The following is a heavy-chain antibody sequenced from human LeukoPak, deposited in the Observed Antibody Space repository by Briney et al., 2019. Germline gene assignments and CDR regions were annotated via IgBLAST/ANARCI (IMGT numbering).Heavy chain of an antibody. J-gene: IGHJ6*02. D-gene: IGHD6-6*01. V-gene: IGHV3-9*01. Sequence: GGSLRLSCAASGFTFDDYAMHWVRQAPGKGLEWVSGINWNSDRIGYADSVKGRFTISRDNAKNSLYLQMNSLRAEDTALYYRAKDSSSSPYYGMDAWGQGTTVTVSS. CDR3: AKDSSSSPYYGMDA. CDR1: GFTFDDYA. CDR2: INWNSDRI.